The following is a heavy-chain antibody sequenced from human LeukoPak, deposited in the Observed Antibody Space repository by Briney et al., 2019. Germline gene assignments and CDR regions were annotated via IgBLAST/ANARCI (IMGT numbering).Heavy chain of an antibody. CDR1: GFTFARSA. D-gene: IGHD3-9*01. CDR3: AAEDDFLTGYYDFDY. CDR2: IVIANGNT. J-gene: IGHJ4*02. Sequence: SVKVSCKSSGFTFARSAVRWVRQARGQRPEWIGWIVIANGNTNYAQKFQERLTITRDMSTSTAYMELSSLRSEDTAVYYCAAEDDFLTGYYDFDYWGQGTLVTVSS. V-gene: IGHV1-58*01.